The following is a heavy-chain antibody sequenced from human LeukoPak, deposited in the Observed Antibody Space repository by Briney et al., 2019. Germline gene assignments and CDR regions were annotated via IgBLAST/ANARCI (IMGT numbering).Heavy chain of an antibody. Sequence: ASVKVSCKASGGTLSSYTISWVRQAPGQGLEWMGRIIPIPGIANYAQKFQGRVTITADKSTSTAYMELSSLRSEDTAVYYCARDSSYYDSSGYYYESRPYFDYWGQGTLVTVSS. CDR1: GGTLSSYT. J-gene: IGHJ4*02. V-gene: IGHV1-69*04. D-gene: IGHD3-22*01. CDR2: IIPIPGIA. CDR3: ARDSSYYDSSGYYYESRPYFDY.